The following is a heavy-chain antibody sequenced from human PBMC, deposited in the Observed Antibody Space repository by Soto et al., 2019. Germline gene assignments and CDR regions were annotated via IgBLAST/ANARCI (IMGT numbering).Heavy chain of an antibody. V-gene: IGHV3-33*01. Sequence: PVGSLRLSCAASGFTFSNYGMHWVRQAPGKGLEWVAILWHEGNNNYYADAVGDLFSIAKDSFKNRLYLRVNSLKADETYVYKCVSELLRAPGSYGLDVLGPGSPVTVS. J-gene: IGHJ6*02. D-gene: IGHD1-26*01. CDR1: GFTFSNYG. CDR2: LWHEGNNN. CDR3: VSELLRAPGSYGLDV.